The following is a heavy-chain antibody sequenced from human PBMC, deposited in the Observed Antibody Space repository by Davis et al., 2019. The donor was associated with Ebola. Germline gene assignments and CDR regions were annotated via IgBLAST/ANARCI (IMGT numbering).Heavy chain of an antibody. J-gene: IGHJ3*02. V-gene: IGHV3-21*01. CDR3: AGLPYYDFWSGYSSAFDI. CDR2: ISSSSSYI. CDR1: GFTFSSYS. Sequence: GESLKISCAASGFTFSSYSMNWVRQAPGKGLEWVSSISSSSSYIYYADSVKGRFTISRDNAKNSLYLQMNSLGAEDTAVYYCAGLPYYDFWSGYSSAFDIWGQGTMVTVSS. D-gene: IGHD3-3*01.